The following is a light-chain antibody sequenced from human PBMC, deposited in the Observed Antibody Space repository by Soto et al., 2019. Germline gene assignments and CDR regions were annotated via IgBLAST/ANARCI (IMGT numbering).Light chain of an antibody. CDR3: HQRSKGIT. V-gene: IGKV3-11*01. Sequence: EIELTQSPATLSLSPGERATLSCRASQSVSTYLAWYQQKPGQAPRLLIYDASNRATGIPARFSGSGSGTDFTLTISSLEPEDFAVYYCHQRSKGITIGQGTRLEIK. CDR2: DAS. J-gene: IGKJ5*01. CDR1: QSVSTY.